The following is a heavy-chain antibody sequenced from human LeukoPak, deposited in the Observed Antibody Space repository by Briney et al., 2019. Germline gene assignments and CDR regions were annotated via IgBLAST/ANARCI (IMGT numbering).Heavy chain of an antibody. D-gene: IGHD3-3*01. V-gene: IGHV4-34*01. CDR3: ARVTIFGDL. J-gene: IGHJ4*02. CDR1: GGSFSGYY. Sequence: PSETLSLTCAVYGGSFSGYYWSWIRQPPGKGLEWIGEINHSGSTNYNPSLTSRVTISVDTSKNQFSLKLSSVTAADTAVYYCARVTIFGDLWGQGTLVTVSS. CDR2: INHSGST.